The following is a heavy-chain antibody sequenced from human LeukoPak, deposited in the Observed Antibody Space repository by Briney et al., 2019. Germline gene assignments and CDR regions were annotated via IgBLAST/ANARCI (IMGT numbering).Heavy chain of an antibody. J-gene: IGHJ4*02. D-gene: IGHD6-13*01. CDR2: IYPGDSDT. V-gene: IGHV5-51*01. Sequence: GESLKISCKGSGYSFTSYWIGWVRQMPGKGLEWMGIIYPGDSDTRYSPSFQGQVTISADKSISTAYLQWSSLEASDTAMYYCARSRASSWYFPDYWGQGTLVTVSS. CDR1: GYSFTSYW. CDR3: ARSRASSWYFPDY.